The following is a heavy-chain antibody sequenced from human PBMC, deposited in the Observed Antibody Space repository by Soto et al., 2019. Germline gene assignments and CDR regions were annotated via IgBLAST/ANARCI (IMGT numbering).Heavy chain of an antibody. D-gene: IGHD3-22*01. V-gene: IGHV3-74*01. CDR2: INRDGSSA. CDR1: GFTFSSYW. Sequence: EVQLVESGGDLVQPGGSQRLSCAASGFTFSSYWMHWVRQAPGKGLVWVSRINRDGSSASYVDSVKGRFTVSRDNAKNTLYLQMNSLRAEDTAVYYCARIGQIAGLGHWGQGALVTVSS. CDR3: ARIGQIAGLGH. J-gene: IGHJ4*02.